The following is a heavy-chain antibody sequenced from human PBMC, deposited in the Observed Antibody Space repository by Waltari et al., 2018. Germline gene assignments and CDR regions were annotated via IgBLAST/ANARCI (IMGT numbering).Heavy chain of an antibody. D-gene: IGHD3-16*02. CDR3: AREEGALSDLDY. CDR1: GGSIRSGSYY. CDR2: IYTSGST. V-gene: IGHV4-61*02. J-gene: IGHJ4*02. Sequence: QVQLQESGPGLVKPSQTLSLTCTVSGGSIRSGSYYWSWIRQPAGKGLEWIGRIYTSGSTNYNPSLKSRVTISVDTSKNQFALKLSSVTAADTAVYYCAREEGALSDLDYWGQGTLVTVSS.